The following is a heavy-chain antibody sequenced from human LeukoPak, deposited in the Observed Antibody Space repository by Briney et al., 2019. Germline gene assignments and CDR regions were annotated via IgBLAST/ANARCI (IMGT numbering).Heavy chain of an antibody. Sequence: GGSLRLSCAASGXTFRNYAVNWVRQTPGKGLEWVSYISSSSSTIYYADSVKGRFTISRDNAKNSLYLQMNSLRDEDTAVYYCARHFTAMASFDFWGQGTLVTVSS. D-gene: IGHD5-18*01. J-gene: IGHJ4*02. CDR2: ISSSSSTI. CDR3: ARHFTAMASFDF. V-gene: IGHV3-48*02. CDR1: GXTFRNYA.